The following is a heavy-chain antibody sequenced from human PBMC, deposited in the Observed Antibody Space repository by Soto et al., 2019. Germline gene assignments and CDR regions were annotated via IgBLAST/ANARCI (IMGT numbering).Heavy chain of an antibody. Sequence: QITLKESGPPLVKPTQTLTLTCTFSGFSLSTGGVGVAWIRQPPGKALEWLALIYWDDDKRYSPSLKSRLTITQHTSKHQAVLTTTNVDPVDTATYFCARSPVKVVAATETADYWGQGTLVTVSS. CDR2: IYWDDDK. V-gene: IGHV2-5*02. D-gene: IGHD2-15*01. J-gene: IGHJ4*02. CDR3: ARSPVKVVAATETADY. CDR1: GFSLSTGGVG.